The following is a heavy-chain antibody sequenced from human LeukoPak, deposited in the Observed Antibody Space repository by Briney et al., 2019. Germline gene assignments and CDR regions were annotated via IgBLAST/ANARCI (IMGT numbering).Heavy chain of an antibody. CDR1: GFTFTNSF. D-gene: IGHD3-3*01. Sequence: GGSLRLSCTASGFTFTNSFMHWVRQAPGKGPVWVSRISADGGSAFYADSVKGRFTISRDNAKNTLYLQMNSLRPEDTALYYCARDMEWDLRGGAFDYWGQGTLVTVSS. J-gene: IGHJ4*02. V-gene: IGHV3-74*01. CDR3: ARDMEWDLRGGAFDY. CDR2: ISADGGSA.